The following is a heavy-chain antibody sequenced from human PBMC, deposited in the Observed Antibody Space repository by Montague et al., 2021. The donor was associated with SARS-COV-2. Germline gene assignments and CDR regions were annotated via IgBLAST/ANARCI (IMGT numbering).Heavy chain of an antibody. V-gene: IGHV4-61*02. CDR1: GGSISSGSYY. D-gene: IGHD5/OR15-5a*01. Sequence: TLSLTCTVSGGSISSGSYYWSWIRQPAGKGLEWIGRIYTSGTTYYSSSLKSRVTISVDTSKNQFSLKLTSVTAADTAVYYCARAHSVSWAHLDNWGQGSLVTVSS. CDR2: IYTSGTT. CDR3: ARAHSVSWAHLDN. J-gene: IGHJ4*02.